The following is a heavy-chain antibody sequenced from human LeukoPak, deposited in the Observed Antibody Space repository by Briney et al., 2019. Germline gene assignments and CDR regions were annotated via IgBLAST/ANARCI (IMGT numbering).Heavy chain of an antibody. V-gene: IGHV3-15*01. CDR2: IKSKTDGGTT. J-gene: IGHJ5*02. CDR3: TWFGDSNP. CDR1: GFTFGNYA. D-gene: IGHD3-10*01. Sequence: PGGSLRLSCAGPGFTFGNYAMTWVRQAPGKGLEWGGRIKSKTDGGTTDYAAPVKGRFTISRDDSKNTLYLQMNSLKTEDTAVYYCTWFGDSNPWGQGTLVTVSS.